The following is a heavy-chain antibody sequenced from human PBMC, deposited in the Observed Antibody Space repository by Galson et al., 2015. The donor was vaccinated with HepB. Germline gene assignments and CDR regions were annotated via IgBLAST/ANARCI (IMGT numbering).Heavy chain of an antibody. CDR1: GGSISSGGYS. V-gene: IGHV4-30-4*07. CDR2: IYYSGST. D-gene: IGHD4-17*01. J-gene: IGHJ5*02. Sequence: TLSLTCAVSGGSISSGGYSWSWIRQPPGKGLEWIGYIYYSGSTYYNPSLKSRVTISVDTSKNQFSLKLSSVTAADTAVYYCARERTVTPNWFDPWGQGTLVTVSS. CDR3: ARERTVTPNWFDP.